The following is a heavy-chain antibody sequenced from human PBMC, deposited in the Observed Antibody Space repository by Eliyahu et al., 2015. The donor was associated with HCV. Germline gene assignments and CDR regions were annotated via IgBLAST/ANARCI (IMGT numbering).Heavy chain of an antibody. CDR2: IHPNSGAT. Sequence: QVQLVQSGAEVKNPGASVKVSCKASGYTFXNFYKQWMXQAPGQGPEWMGWIHPNSGATLYSEKLQGRVTLTRDTSINTAYMELGSLRSDDTAVYYCVRFNHPSGTGPRFDYWGRGTLVTVSS. V-gene: IGHV1-2*02. CDR1: GYTFXNFY. D-gene: IGHD3/OR15-3a*01. CDR3: VRFNHPSGTGPRFDY. J-gene: IGHJ4*02.